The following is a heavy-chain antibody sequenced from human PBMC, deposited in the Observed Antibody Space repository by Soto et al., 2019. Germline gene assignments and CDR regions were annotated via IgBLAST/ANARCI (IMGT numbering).Heavy chain of an antibody. V-gene: IGHV1-58*02. D-gene: IGHD2-8*01. CDR2: IAVGSGYT. Sequence: GASVKVSCKASGYTFTRYNINWVRQATGQRLEWIGWIAVGSGYTNYAQRFQDRVTLTRDMSTATTYMELSRLTSEDTAIYYCAADATAWQQMVPSDYWGQGTLVTVSS. CDR1: GYTFTRYN. J-gene: IGHJ4*02. CDR3: AADATAWQQMVPSDY.